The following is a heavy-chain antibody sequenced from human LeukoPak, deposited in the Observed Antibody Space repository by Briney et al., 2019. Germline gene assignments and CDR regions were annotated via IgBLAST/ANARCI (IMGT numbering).Heavy chain of an antibody. CDR1: GDSISSGSYH. D-gene: IGHD2-21*01. V-gene: IGHV4-61*02. CDR2: TYTGGDT. Sequence: SQTLSLTCTVSGDSISSGSYHWSWIRQPAGKGLEWIGRTYTGGDTNYNPSLKSRVTIALNTSKNQISMRLCFVAAADTALYYGARDARGVKVLFGDFGVWGKGTTVTV. J-gene: IGHJ3*01. CDR3: ARDARGVKVLFGDFGV.